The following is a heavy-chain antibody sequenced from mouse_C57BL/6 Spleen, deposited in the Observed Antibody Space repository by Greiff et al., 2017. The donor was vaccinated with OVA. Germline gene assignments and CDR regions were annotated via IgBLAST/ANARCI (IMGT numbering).Heavy chain of an antibody. CDR1: GYTFTSYW. V-gene: IGHV1-69*01. J-gene: IGHJ1*03. CDR3: ARKVDYYGSSSYFDV. CDR2: IDPSDSYT. D-gene: IGHD1-1*01. Sequence: VQLQQPGAELVMPGASVKLSCKASGYTFTSYWMHWVKQRPGQGLEWIGEIDPSDSYTNYNQKFKGKSTLTVDKSSSTAYMQLSSLTSEDSAVYYCARKVDYYGSSSYFDVWGTGTTVTVSS.